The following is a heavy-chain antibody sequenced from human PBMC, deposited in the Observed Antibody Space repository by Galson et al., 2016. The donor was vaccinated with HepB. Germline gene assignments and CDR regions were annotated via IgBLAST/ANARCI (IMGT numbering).Heavy chain of an antibody. CDR3: ARDRPYTWREVHMFYDYGMDV. Sequence: SVKVSCKASGYTFPDYGVTWVRQAPGQGLEWMGWISVKNGTTKYTQTLQGRVTMTTDTSTSTAYMELRSLRSDDTAIYYCARDRPYTWREVHMFYDYGMDVWGQGTTVTVSS. CDR1: GYTFPDYG. D-gene: IGHD1-26*01. CDR2: ISVKNGTT. V-gene: IGHV1-18*04. J-gene: IGHJ6*02.